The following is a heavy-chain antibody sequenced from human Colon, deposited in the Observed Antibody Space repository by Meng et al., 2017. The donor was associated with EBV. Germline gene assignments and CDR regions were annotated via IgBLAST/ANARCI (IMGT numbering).Heavy chain of an antibody. CDR3: ARSRWFLLQL. CDR2: IDDSGNI. D-gene: IGHD3-22*01. V-gene: IGHV4-34*01. J-gene: IGHJ4*02. Sequence: PQLGGAGLSLPSDTPALACTVDGGPFSGFYLTWIPQSPRKGLECIGDIDDSGNIIYNTSLKSRVTISGDKPNNQFSLNVSSVTAADTAVYYCARSRWFLLQLWCQGTLVTVSS. CDR1: GGPFSGFY.